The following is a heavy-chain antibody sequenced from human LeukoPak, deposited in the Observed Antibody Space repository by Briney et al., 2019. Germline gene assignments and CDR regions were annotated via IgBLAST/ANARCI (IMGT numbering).Heavy chain of an antibody. J-gene: IGHJ4*02. CDR3: ARDQEWELLLTYDY. CDR1: GFTFSSYA. Sequence: GGSLRLSCAASGFTFSSYAMHWVRQAPGKGLEWVAVISYDGSNKYYADSVKGRFTISRDNSKNTLYLQMNSLRAEDTAVYYCARDQEWELLLTYDYWGQGTLVTVSS. D-gene: IGHD1-26*01. V-gene: IGHV3-30-3*01. CDR2: ISYDGSNK.